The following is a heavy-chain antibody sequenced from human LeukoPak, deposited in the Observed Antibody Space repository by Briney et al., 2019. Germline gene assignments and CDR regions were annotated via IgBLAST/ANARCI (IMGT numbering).Heavy chain of an antibody. D-gene: IGHD5-18*01. Sequence: PGRSLRLSCAASGFTFSSYGMHWVRQAPGKGLEWVAVISYDGSNKYYADSVKGRFTISRDNSKNTLYLQMNSLRAEDTAVYYCAKDHSGYSYGYGYWGQGTPVTVSS. CDR2: ISYDGSNK. CDR3: AKDHSGYSYGYGY. V-gene: IGHV3-30*18. CDR1: GFTFSSYG. J-gene: IGHJ4*02.